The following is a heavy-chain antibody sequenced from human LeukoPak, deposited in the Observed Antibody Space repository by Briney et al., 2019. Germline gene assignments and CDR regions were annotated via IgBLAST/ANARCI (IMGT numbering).Heavy chain of an antibody. CDR2: INWNGGST. V-gene: IGHV3-20*04. D-gene: IGHD1-14*01. J-gene: IGHJ3*02. Sequence: GGSLRLXCAASGFTFDDYGMSWVRQAPGKGLEWVSGINWNGGSTGYADSVKGRFTISRDNAKNSLYLQMNSLRAEDTALYYCARDLFGYNAFDIWGQGTMVTVSS. CDR1: GFTFDDYG. CDR3: ARDLFGYNAFDI.